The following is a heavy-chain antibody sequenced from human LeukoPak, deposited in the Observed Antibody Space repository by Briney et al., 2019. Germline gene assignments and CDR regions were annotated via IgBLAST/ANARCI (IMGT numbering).Heavy chain of an antibody. V-gene: IGHV3-7*01. Sequence: GGSLRLSCAASGFSLQSHWMSWVRQAPGKGLEWVANIKQEGREQWSVDSVKGRFTLSRDNAKNSMYLQMNSLRVEDTAVYYCARDDFWGNDYYYMDVWGNGTTVTVSS. CDR2: IKQEGREQ. J-gene: IGHJ6*03. CDR1: GFSLQSHW. D-gene: IGHD3/OR15-3a*01. CDR3: ARDDFWGNDYYYMDV.